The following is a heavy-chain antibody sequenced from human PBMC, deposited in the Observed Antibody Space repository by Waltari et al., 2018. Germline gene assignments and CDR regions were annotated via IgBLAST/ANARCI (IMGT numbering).Heavy chain of an antibody. J-gene: IGHJ6*02. CDR1: GFISSSYW. V-gene: IGHV3-74*01. CDR3: GRSMYV. Sequence: EEQLVESGGNLVQPGGSLRLSRAASGFISSSYWMYWVRQAPGKGLVWVSRISNDGSVTGYADSVKGRFTISRDNAKNTLYLQMNSLRPEDTAVYYCGRSMYVWGHGTTVTVSS. CDR2: ISNDGSVT.